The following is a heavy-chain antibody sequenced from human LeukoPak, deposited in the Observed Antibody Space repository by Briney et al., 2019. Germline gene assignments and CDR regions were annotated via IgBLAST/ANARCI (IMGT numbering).Heavy chain of an antibody. CDR3: ARGQGGNYYLNYFDY. J-gene: IGHJ4*02. CDR2: FYYSGST. Sequence: SETLSLSCTVSGGSISSYYWSWIRQPPGKGLEWIGHFYYSGSTNYNPSLRSRVTISVDTSRNQFSLRLTSVTAADTAVYYCARGQGGNYYLNYFDYWGQGALVTVSS. D-gene: IGHD1-26*01. V-gene: IGHV4-59*12. CDR1: GGSISSYY.